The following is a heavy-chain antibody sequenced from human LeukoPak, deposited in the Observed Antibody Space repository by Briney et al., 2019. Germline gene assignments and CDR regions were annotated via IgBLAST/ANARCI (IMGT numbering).Heavy chain of an antibody. CDR3: ARASSWAYYFDY. Sequence: PSETLSLTCTVSGGSVSSGSYYWNWIRQPPGKGLEWIGYIYYSGSTNYNPSLKSRVTISVDTSKNQFSLKLSSVTAADTAVYYCARASSWAYYFDYWGQGTLVTVSS. J-gene: IGHJ4*02. CDR2: IYYSGST. V-gene: IGHV4-61*01. D-gene: IGHD6-13*01. CDR1: GGSVSSGSYY.